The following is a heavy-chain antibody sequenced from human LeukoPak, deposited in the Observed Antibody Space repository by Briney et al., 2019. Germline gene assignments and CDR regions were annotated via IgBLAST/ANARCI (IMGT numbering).Heavy chain of an antibody. V-gene: IGHV1-69*06. CDR2: IIPIFGTA. J-gene: IGHJ4*02. CDR1: GYTFTSYD. CDR3: ARDPGYSYYPNYFDY. Sequence: GASVKVSCKASGYTFTSYDINWVRQAPGQGLEWMGGIIPIFGTANYAQKFQGRVTITADKSTSTAYMELSSLRSEDTAVYYCARDPGYSYYPNYFDYWGQGTLVTVSS. D-gene: IGHD5-18*01.